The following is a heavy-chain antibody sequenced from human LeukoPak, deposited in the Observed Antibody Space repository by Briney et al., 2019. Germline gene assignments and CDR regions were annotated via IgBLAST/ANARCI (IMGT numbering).Heavy chain of an antibody. V-gene: IGHV4-4*02. CDR3: ARDLADIVVVTAVYYYGLDV. CDR2: IYHSGST. J-gene: IGHJ6*02. Sequence: PSGALSLTCAVSGGPISSTNWWSWVRQPPGKGLEWIGEIYHSGSTNYNPSLRSRITISVDKSKDQFSLRLSSVTAADTAVYYCARDLADIVVVTAVYYYGLDVWGQGTTVTVSS. CDR1: GGPISSTNW. D-gene: IGHD2-21*02.